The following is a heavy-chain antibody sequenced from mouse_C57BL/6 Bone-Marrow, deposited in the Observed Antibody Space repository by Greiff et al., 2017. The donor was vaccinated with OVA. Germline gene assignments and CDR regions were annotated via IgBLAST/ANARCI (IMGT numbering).Heavy chain of an antibody. CDR2: IYPGGGYT. J-gene: IGHJ3*01. CDR3: AAYYSNYVWFAY. V-gene: IGHV1-63*01. D-gene: IGHD2-5*01. CDR1: GYTFTNYW. Sequence: QVQLKQSGAELVRPGTSVKMSCKASGYTFTNYWLGWAKQRPGHGLEWIGDIYPGGGYTNYNEKFKGKATLTADKSSSTAYMQFSSLTSEDSAIYYCAAYYSNYVWFAYWGQGTLVTVSA.